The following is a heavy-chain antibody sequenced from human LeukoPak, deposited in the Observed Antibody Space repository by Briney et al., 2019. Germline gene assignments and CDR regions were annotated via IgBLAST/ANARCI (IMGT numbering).Heavy chain of an antibody. J-gene: IGHJ4*02. V-gene: IGHV3-21*01. Sequence: GGSLRLSCAASGFTFSSYSMNWVRQAPGKGLEWVSSISSSSSYRYYADSVKGRFTISRDNAKNSLYLQMNSLRAEDTAVYYCAGEVGAKRLFDYWGQGTLVTVSS. CDR1: GFTFSSYS. CDR2: ISSSSSYR. CDR3: AGEVGAKRLFDY. D-gene: IGHD1-26*01.